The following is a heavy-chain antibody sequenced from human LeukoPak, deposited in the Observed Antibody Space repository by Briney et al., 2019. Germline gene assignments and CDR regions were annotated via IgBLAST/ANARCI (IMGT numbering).Heavy chain of an antibody. CDR2: INTNTGNP. V-gene: IGHV7-4-1*02. CDR3: ARDVEAGGQLVRYFDY. CDR1: GYTFTSYA. D-gene: IGHD6-13*01. Sequence: ASVKVSCKASGYTFTSYAMNWARQAPGQGLEWMGWINTNTGNPTYAQGFTGRFVFSLDTSVSTAYLQISSLKAEDTAVYYCARDVEAGGQLVRYFDYWGQGTLVTVSS. J-gene: IGHJ4*02.